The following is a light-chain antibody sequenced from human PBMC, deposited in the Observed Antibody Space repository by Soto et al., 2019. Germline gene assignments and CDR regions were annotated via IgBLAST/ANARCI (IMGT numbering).Light chain of an antibody. J-gene: IGKJ4*01. CDR1: QSVSSSY. V-gene: IGKV3-15*01. CDR3: QQYYHWPVT. Sequence: EIVLTQSPGTLSLSPGERATLSCRASQSVSSSYLAWYQQKPGQAPRLLISGASTGATGIPPRFRGSGSGTEFTLTVDTLQSEDIAIYYCQQYYHWPVTFGGGTKVDIK. CDR2: GAS.